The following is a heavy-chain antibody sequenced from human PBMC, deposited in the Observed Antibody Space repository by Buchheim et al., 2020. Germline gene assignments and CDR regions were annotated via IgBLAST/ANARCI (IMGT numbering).Heavy chain of an antibody. J-gene: IGHJ1*01. CDR2: ISYDGSNK. CDR3: ARVSSGWYGLKSEYFQH. CDR1: GFTFSSYA. D-gene: IGHD6-19*01. Sequence: QVQLVESGGGVVQPGRSLRLSCAASGFTFSSYAMHWVRQAPGKGLEWVAVISYDGSNKYYADSVKGRFTISRDNSKNTLYLQMNSLRAEDTAVYYCARVSSGWYGLKSEYFQHWGQGTL. V-gene: IGHV3-30-3*01.